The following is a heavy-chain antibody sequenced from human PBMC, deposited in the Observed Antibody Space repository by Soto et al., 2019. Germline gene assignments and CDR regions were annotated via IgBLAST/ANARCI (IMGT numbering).Heavy chain of an antibody. D-gene: IGHD2-21*02. V-gene: IGHV2-5*02. Sequence: QVTLKESGPTLVKPTQTLTLTCTVSGLSLRTTGVGVGWVRQPPGKALEWLALLYWDDDKRYSPSLRSRLTIAKDISEKQVVHTITTMDTVYTATYCCVQSLCGGHCLEIYSSHAYNGLDVWGQGTTVTVSS. J-gene: IGHJ6*02. CDR2: LYWDDDK. CDR1: GLSLRTTGVG. CDR3: VQSLCGGHCLEIYSSHAYNGLDV.